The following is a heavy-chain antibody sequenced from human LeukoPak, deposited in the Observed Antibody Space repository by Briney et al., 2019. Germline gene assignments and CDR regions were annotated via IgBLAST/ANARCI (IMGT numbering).Heavy chain of an antibody. Sequence: ASVKISCKVSGYTFTDYYMHWVQQAPGKGLEWMGLVDPEDGETIYAEKFQGRVTITADTSTDTAYMELSSLRSEDTAVYYCATEYGYSHPRGLIGYWGQGTLVTVSS. CDR2: VDPEDGET. J-gene: IGHJ4*02. CDR1: GYTFTDYY. D-gene: IGHD5-18*01. CDR3: ATEYGYSHPRGLIGY. V-gene: IGHV1-69-2*01.